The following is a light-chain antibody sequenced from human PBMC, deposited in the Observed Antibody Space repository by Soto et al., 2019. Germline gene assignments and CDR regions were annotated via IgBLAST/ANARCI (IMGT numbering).Light chain of an antibody. CDR1: QGISNY. J-gene: IGKJ5*01. CDR2: AAS. CDR3: QKYNSAPLT. Sequence: DIQMTQSPSSLSASVGDRVTITCRASQGISNYLAWYQQKPGKVPKLLIYAASTLQSGVPSRFSGSGSGTDFPHTISSLQPEDVATYYCQKYNSAPLTFSQGTRLEIK. V-gene: IGKV1-27*01.